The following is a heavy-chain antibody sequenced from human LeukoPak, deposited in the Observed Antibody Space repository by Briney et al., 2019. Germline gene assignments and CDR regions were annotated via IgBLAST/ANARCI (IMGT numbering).Heavy chain of an antibody. CDR3: AKGTKFIVVDHYFDY. CDR1: GFTFSNYA. D-gene: IGHD3-22*01. V-gene: IGHV3-23*01. Sequence: PGGSLRLSCAASGFTFSNYAMSWVRQAPGKGLEWVSAISGNGGGTYYADSVKGRFTISRDNSKNTLYLQMKSLRAEDTAVYYCAKGTKFIVVDHYFDYWGQGTLVTVSS. CDR2: ISGNGGGT. J-gene: IGHJ4*02.